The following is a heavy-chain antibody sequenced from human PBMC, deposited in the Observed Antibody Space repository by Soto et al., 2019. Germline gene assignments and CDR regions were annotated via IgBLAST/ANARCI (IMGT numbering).Heavy chain of an antibody. D-gene: IGHD3-3*01. CDR1: GFTFSSYA. CDR2: ISYDGSNK. J-gene: IGHJ6*02. V-gene: IGHV3-30-3*01. Sequence: QVQLVESGGGVVQPGRSLRLCCAASGFTFSSYAMHWVRQAPGKGLEGVAGISYDGSNKNHADTVKGRFTISRDNSKNTLNTQMNRLRGEDTAVYYCARWYDFWCGYYDPYGMDFWGQGTTVTVSS. CDR3: ARWYDFWCGYYDPYGMDF.